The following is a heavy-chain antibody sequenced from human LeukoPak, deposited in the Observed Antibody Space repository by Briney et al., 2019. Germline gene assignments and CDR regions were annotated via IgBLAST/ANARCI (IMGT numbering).Heavy chain of an antibody. D-gene: IGHD3-10*01. CDR3: AGDFRVDGWFKVYYYYYMDV. CDR2: IKQDGSEK. J-gene: IGHJ6*03. CDR1: GFTFSSYW. Sequence: PGGSLRLSCAASGFTFSSYWMSWVRQAPGKGLEWVANIKQDGSEKYYVDSVKGRFTISRDNAKNSLYLQMNSLRAEDTAVYYCAGDFRVDGWFKVYYYYYMDVWGKGTTVTVSS. V-gene: IGHV3-7*01.